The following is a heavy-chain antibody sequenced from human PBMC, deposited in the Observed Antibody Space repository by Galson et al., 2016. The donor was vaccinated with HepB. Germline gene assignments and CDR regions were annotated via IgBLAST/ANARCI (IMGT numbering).Heavy chain of an antibody. J-gene: IGHJ3*02. Sequence: SLRLSCAASGFTFSSYAMSWVRQAPGHGLQWLSVITVIGGRTYYADSVKGRFTISRDNSKNTLYLQMNSLRAEDTAIYYCAKDASHDYIWGTYRNDDAFDIWGQGTMVTVSS. CDR3: AKDASHDYIWGTYRNDDAFDI. CDR2: ITVIGGRT. CDR1: GFTFSSYA. D-gene: IGHD3-16*02. V-gene: IGHV3-23*01.